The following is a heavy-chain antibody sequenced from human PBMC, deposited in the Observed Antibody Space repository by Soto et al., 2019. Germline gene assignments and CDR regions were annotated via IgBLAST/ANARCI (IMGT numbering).Heavy chain of an antibody. V-gene: IGHV4-61*01. D-gene: IGHD3-3*01. J-gene: IGHJ4*02. CDR2: IYYSGST. Sequence: QVQLQESGPGLVKPSETLSLTCTVSGGSVSSGSYYWSWIRQPPGKGLEWIGYIYYSGSTNYNPSLKSRVTISVDTSKNQFSLKLSSVTAADTAVYYCARVVHVLRFLEWLHTPYYFDYWGQGTLVTVSS. CDR1: GGSVSSGSYY. CDR3: ARVVHVLRFLEWLHTPYYFDY.